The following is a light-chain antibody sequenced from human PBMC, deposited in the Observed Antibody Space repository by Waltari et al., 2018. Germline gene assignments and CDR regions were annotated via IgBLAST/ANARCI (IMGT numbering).Light chain of an antibody. J-gene: IGKJ2*01. CDR1: QSVSSN. CDR2: GAS. Sequence: DTVMTQSPATLPVSPGERATLSCRASQSVSSNLAWYQQKPGQAPRLLIYGASTRATGIPARFSGSGSGTDFTLTISGLQSEDFAVYYCQQYNNWPPYTFGQGTKLEIK. CDR3: QQYNNWPPYT. V-gene: IGKV3-15*01.